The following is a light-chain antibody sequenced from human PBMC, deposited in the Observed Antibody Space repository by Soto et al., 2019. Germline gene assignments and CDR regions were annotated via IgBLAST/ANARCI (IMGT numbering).Light chain of an antibody. J-gene: IGLJ2*01. CDR3: AAWDDSLNGPI. V-gene: IGLV1-44*01. Sequence: QSVLTQPPSASGTPGQRVIVSCSGTYXNIGINDVHWYRQLSGSAPQILIYDTTERATGVPDRFSGSKSGTSASLAISGLQAEDEADYHCAAWDDSLNGPIFGGGTKVTVL. CDR1: YXNIGIND. CDR2: DTT.